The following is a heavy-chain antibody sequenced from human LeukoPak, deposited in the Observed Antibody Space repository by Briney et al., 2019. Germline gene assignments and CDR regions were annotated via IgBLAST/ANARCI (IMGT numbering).Heavy chain of an antibody. CDR2: IKQDGSEK. CDR3: ARSPSGTMIRFDP. Sequence: GGSLRLSCAASGFTFSSYWMSWVRQAPGKGLEWVANIKQDGSEKYYVDSVKGRFTISRDNAKNSLYLRMNGLRAEDTAVYYCARSPSGTMIRFDPWGQGTLVTVSS. V-gene: IGHV3-7*01. CDR1: GFTFSSYW. J-gene: IGHJ5*02. D-gene: IGHD3-22*01.